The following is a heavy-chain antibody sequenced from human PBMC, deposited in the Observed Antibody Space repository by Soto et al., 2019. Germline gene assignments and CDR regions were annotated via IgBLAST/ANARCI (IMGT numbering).Heavy chain of an antibody. CDR3: ARDADILTGSDAFDI. D-gene: IGHD3-9*01. Sequence: QVQLVESGEGLVKPGGSLRLSCAASGFTFSDYYMSWIRQAPGKGLEWVSYISSSSSYTNYADSVKGRFTISRDNAKNSLYLQMNSLRAEDTAVYYCARDADILTGSDAFDIWGQGTMVTVSS. CDR1: GFTFSDYY. J-gene: IGHJ3*02. CDR2: ISSSSSYT. V-gene: IGHV3-11*05.